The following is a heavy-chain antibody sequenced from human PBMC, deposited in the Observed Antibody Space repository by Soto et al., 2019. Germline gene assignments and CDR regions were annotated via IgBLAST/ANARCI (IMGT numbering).Heavy chain of an antibody. Sequence: QVQLQESGPGLVKPSATLSLTCSVSGGSISNHYWSWIRQPPGKGLEWIGYIYYNWNTNYNPSLKSRVTISVDTSRYQSSLKLTTVTAADTAVYYCTRANWYSEYWGQGTLVTVSS. V-gene: IGHV4-59*11. CDR3: TRANWYSEY. J-gene: IGHJ4*02. D-gene: IGHD7-27*01. CDR1: GGSISNHY. CDR2: IYYNWNT.